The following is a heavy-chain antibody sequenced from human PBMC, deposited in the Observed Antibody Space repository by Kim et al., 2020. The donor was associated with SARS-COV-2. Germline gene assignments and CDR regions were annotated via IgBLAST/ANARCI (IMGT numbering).Heavy chain of an antibody. Sequence: GGSLRLSCAASGFTFSSYGMHWVRQAPGKGLEWVAVISYDGSNKYYADSVKGRFTISRDNSKNTLYLQMNSLRAEDTAVYYCAKERSYDFWSGYYTDYWG. D-gene: IGHD3-3*01. CDR3: AKERSYDFWSGYYTDY. CDR1: GFTFSSYG. J-gene: IGHJ4*01. CDR2: ISYDGSNK. V-gene: IGHV3-30*18.